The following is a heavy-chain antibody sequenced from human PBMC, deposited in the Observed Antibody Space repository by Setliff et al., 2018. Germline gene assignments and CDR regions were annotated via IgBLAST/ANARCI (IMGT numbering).Heavy chain of an antibody. CDR2: INYSGST. CDR3: ARGDYYDSSAYSPDTFDI. Sequence: PSETLSLTCSVLGDSLSSGTQYWAWIRQPPGKGLEWIGNINYSGSTYYNPSLKSRVTMSVDASKNQVSLKVTSVTAEDTAVYYCARGDYYDSSAYSPDTFDIWGQGTMVTVSS. D-gene: IGHD3-22*01. CDR1: GDSLSSGTQY. J-gene: IGHJ3*02. V-gene: IGHV4-39*01.